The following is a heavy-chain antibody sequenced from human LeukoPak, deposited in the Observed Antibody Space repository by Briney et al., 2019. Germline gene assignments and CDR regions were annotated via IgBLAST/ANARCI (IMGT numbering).Heavy chain of an antibody. CDR2: INWNGGST. CDR1: GFTFSNYW. V-gene: IGHV3-20*04. CDR3: AREMGGYCTNGVCYRGDAFDI. D-gene: IGHD2-8*01. Sequence: PGGSLRLSCVASGFTFSNYWMSWVRQAPGKGLEWVSGINWNGGSTGYADSVKGRFTISRDNAKNSLYLQMNSLRAEDTALYYCAREMGGYCTNGVCYRGDAFDIWGQGTMVTVSS. J-gene: IGHJ3*02.